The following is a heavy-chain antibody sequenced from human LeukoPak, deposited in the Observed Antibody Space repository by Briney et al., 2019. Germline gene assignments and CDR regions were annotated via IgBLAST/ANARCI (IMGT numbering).Heavy chain of an antibody. CDR3: AREGITETPYFDY. D-gene: IGHD1-20*01. CDR2: IYYSGST. Sequence: PSETLSLTCTVSGGSISSSSYYWGWIRQPPGKGLEWIGYIYYSGSTNYNPSLKSRVTISVDTSKNQFSLKLSSVTAADTAVYYCAREGITETPYFDYWGQGTLVTVSS. V-gene: IGHV4-61*01. J-gene: IGHJ4*02. CDR1: GGSISSSSYY.